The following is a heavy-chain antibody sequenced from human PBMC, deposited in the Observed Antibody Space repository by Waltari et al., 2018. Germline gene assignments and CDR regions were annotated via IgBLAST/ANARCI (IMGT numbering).Heavy chain of an antibody. D-gene: IGHD5-18*01. J-gene: IGHJ5*02. CDR2: IYISGST. Sequence: QMQLQESGPGLVKPSQPLSLTCTVSSGSLNSGSYYWSWVRQPAGKGLEWIGRIYISGSTDYSPSLKSRVTMSLDTSKNQFFLKMTSAIATDTAVYYCARVERGYSYGTLDLWGPGKLVTVSS. CDR1: SGSLNSGSYY. V-gene: IGHV4-61*02. CDR3: ARVERGYSYGTLDL.